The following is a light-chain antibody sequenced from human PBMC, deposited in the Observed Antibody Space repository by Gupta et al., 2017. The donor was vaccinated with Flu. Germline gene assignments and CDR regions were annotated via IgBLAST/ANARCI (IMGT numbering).Light chain of an antibody. CDR1: STNIGTYNF. CDR3: SSYAGTNNSV. J-gene: IGLJ3*02. Sequence: SVTISCTGTSTNIGTYNFVSWYQQHPGKAPRLLVYDVTNRPSGVPSRFSGSKSGNTASLTISGLQTEEEADYYCSSYAGTNNSVFGGGTKLTVL. V-gene: IGLV2-8*01. CDR2: DVT.